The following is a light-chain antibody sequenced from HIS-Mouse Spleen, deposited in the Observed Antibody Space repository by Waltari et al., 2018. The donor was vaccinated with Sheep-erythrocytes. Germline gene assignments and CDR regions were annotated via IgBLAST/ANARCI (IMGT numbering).Light chain of an antibody. CDR2: DVS. CDR1: SSDVGCYNY. J-gene: IGLJ3*02. Sequence: QSALTQPRSVSGSPGQSVTISCTGTSSDVGCYNYVSWYQQNPGKAPKLMIYDVSKRPSGVPDRFSGSKSGNTASLTISGLQAEDEADYYCCSYAGSNWVFGGGTKLTVL. V-gene: IGLV2-11*01. CDR3: CSYAGSNWV.